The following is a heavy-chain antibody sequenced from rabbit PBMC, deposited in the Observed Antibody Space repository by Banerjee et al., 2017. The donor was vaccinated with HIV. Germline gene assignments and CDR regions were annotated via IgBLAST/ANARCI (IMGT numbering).Heavy chain of an antibody. CDR1: GFSFSSTYY. Sequence: QEQLEESGGGLVQPEGSLTLTCTASGFSFSSTYYMCWVRQAPGKGLELIACIYTDSDGTWYASWVNGRFTISKTSSTTVTLQLNSLTAADTATYFCARGSNYYAFNLWGPGTLVTVS. J-gene: IGHJ4*01. CDR3: ARGSNYYAFNL. CDR2: IYTDSDGT. V-gene: IGHV1S45*01. D-gene: IGHD8-1*01.